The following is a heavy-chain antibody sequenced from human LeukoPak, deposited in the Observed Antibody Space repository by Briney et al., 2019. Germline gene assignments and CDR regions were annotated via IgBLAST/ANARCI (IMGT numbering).Heavy chain of an antibody. Sequence: ASVKVSCKASGGTFSSYAISWVRQAPGQGLEWMGRIIPILGIANYAQKFQGRVTITADKSTSTAYMELSSLRSEDTAVYYCARAFIAVAMFDYWGQGTLVTVSS. CDR2: IIPILGIA. CDR1: GGTFSSYA. CDR3: ARAFIAVAMFDY. D-gene: IGHD6-19*01. V-gene: IGHV1-69*04. J-gene: IGHJ4*02.